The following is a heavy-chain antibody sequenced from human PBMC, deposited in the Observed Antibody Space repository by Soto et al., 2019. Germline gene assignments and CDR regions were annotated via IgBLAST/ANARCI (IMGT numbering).Heavy chain of an antibody. D-gene: IGHD5-18*01. J-gene: IGHJ4*02. Sequence: GGSLRLSCAASGFTFSSYSVNWVRQAPGKGLEWVSYISSSSSTIYYADSVKGRFTISRDNAKNSLYLQMNSLREEDTAVYYCARDLGYGLFDYWGQGTLVTVSP. CDR3: ARDLGYGLFDY. CDR2: ISSSSSTI. CDR1: GFTFSSYS. V-gene: IGHV3-48*02.